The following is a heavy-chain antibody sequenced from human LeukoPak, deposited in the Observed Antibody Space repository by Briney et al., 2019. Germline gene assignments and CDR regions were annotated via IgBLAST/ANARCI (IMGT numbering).Heavy chain of an antibody. CDR3: ARLSYSNYVDY. D-gene: IGHD4-11*01. V-gene: IGHV4-59*08. CDR2: IYYSGSS. CDR1: GGSISTYY. Sequence: SETLSLTCTVSGGSISTYYWSWIRQPPGKGLEWIGCIYYSGSSKYNPSLKSRVTISVDTSKNQFSLKLSSVTAADTAVYFCARLSYSNYVDYWGQGTLVTVSS. J-gene: IGHJ4*02.